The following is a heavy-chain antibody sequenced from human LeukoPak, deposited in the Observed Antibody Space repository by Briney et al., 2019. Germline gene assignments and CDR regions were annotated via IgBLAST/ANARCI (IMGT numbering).Heavy chain of an antibody. J-gene: IGHJ4*02. Sequence: PSETLSLTCTVSGGSISSFYWSWLRQPPGKGLEWIAYTYYSGSTNYNPSLKSRVTISVDTSKDQFSLKLSSVTAADTAVYYCARSGFGEANFDYWGQGTLVTVSS. D-gene: IGHD3-10*01. CDR2: TYYSGST. CDR1: GGSISSFY. V-gene: IGHV4-59*08. CDR3: ARSGFGEANFDY.